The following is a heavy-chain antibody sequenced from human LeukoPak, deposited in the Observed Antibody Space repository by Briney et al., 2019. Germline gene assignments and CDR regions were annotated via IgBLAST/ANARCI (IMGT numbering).Heavy chain of an antibody. CDR3: ARRDGYCSSTSCYNFDY. V-gene: IGHV3-21*01. J-gene: IGHJ4*02. CDR2: ISSSSYI. D-gene: IGHD2-2*02. CDR1: GFTFSSYS. Sequence: PGGSLRLSCAASGFTFSSYSMNWVRQAPGKGLEWVSSISSSSYIYYADSVKGRFTISRDNAKNSLYLQMNSLRAEDTAVYYCARRDGYCSSTSCYNFDYWGQGTLVTVSS.